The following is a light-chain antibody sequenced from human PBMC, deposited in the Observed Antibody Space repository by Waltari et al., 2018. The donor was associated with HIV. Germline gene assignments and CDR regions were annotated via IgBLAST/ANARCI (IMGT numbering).Light chain of an antibody. CDR2: VNK. CDR3: QSYDTTWV. V-gene: IGLV1-40*01. Sequence: QSVLTQPPSVSGAPGQRVTISCTGSSSNIGAGFDVHWYQQLPGTAPKLLIYVNKRRPSGVPDRFSGSKSDSSASLAITGLQAEDEADYYCQSYDTTWVFGGGTKLTVL. J-gene: IGLJ2*01. CDR1: SSNIGAGFD.